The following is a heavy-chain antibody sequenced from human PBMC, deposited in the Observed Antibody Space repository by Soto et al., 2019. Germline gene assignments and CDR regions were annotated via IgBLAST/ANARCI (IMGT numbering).Heavy chain of an antibody. CDR1: GFTFRSYT. V-gene: IGHV3-30-3*01. D-gene: IGHD3-10*01. CDR3: ARGDSGVYYFDS. J-gene: IGHJ4*02. Sequence: QVQLVESGGGVVQPGRSLRLSCAASGFTFRSYTIHWVRQAPGKGLEWVAVISNDGSNKYYADSVKGRFTISRDNSENTLYLQMNSLRAEDTAVYYCARGDSGVYYFDSWGQGTLVTVSS. CDR2: ISNDGSNK.